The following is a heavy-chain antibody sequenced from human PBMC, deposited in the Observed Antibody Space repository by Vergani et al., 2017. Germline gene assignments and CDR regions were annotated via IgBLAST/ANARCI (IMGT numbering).Heavy chain of an antibody. J-gene: IGHJ4*02. V-gene: IGHV1-2*02. CDR2: INPNSGGT. CDR1: GYTFTDYF. D-gene: IGHD2-2*01. Sequence: QVQLVQSGAEVKKPGASVKVSCKASGYTFTDYFMHWVRQAPGQGLECMGWINPNSGGTNYAQKFQGRVTMTRDTSISTAYMELSNRRSDDTAVYYCARVGTSSNRDYFDYWGQGTLVTVSS. CDR3: ARVGTSSNRDYFDY.